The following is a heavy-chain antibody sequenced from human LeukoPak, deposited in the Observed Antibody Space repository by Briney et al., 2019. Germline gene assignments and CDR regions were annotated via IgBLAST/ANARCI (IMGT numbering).Heavy chain of an antibody. CDR3: AAGSGWSSEY. Sequence: GGSLRLSCAASGLTSGSYWMSCVPHTPGEGLEWLANIKHDGSERNYMETVKGRFTISRDNGKNSLHLQMNNLRAEDTAVYYCAAGSGWSSEYWGQGTLVTVSS. V-gene: IGHV3-7*03. CDR1: GLTSGSYW. D-gene: IGHD6-19*01. J-gene: IGHJ4*02. CDR2: IKHDGSER.